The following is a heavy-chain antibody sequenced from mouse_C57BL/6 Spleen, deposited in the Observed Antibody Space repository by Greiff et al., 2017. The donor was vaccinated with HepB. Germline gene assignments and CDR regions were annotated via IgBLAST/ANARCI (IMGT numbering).Heavy chain of an antibody. CDR2: ISSGSSTI. Sequence: EVMLVESGGGLVKPGGSLKLSCAASGFTFSDYGMHWVRQAPEKGLEWVAYISSGSSTIYYADTVKGRFTISRDNAKNTLFLQMTSLRSEDTAMYYCARGATDYWYFDVWGTGTTVTVSS. CDR3: ARGATDYWYFDV. CDR1: GFTFSDYG. V-gene: IGHV5-17*01. D-gene: IGHD3-1*01. J-gene: IGHJ1*03.